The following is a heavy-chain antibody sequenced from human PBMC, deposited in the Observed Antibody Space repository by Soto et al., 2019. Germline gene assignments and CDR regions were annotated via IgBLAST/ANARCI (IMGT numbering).Heavy chain of an antibody. Sequence: QVQLQESGPGLVKPSQTLSLTCTVSGGSISSGDYYWSWIRQPPGKGLEWIGYIYSSGSTYYNPSLKSRVTISVDTSKNQFSLKLSSVTAADTAVYYCARYCSGGSCYEGRSSLFDYWGQGTLVTVSS. V-gene: IGHV4-30-4*01. J-gene: IGHJ4*02. D-gene: IGHD2-15*01. CDR1: GGSISSGDYY. CDR3: ARYCSGGSCYEGRSSLFDY. CDR2: IYSSGST.